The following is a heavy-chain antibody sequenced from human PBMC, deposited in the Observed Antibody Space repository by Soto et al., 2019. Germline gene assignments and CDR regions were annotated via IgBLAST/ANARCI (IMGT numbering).Heavy chain of an antibody. V-gene: IGHV1-18*01. Sequence: QVHLVQSGAEVKKPGASVKVSCKASDYTFTSYGITWVRQAPVQGLEGMGWISAHNGNTDYAQKLQGRVIVTRDTSTSTAYMELRSLRSDDTAVYYCARGRYGDYWGQGALVTVSS. CDR2: ISAHNGNT. CDR1: DYTFTSYG. CDR3: ARGRYGDY. D-gene: IGHD1-1*01. J-gene: IGHJ4*02.